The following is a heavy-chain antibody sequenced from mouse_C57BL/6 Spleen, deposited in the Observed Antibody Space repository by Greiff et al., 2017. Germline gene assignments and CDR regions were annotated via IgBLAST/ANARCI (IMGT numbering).Heavy chain of an antibody. J-gene: IGHJ4*01. V-gene: IGHV1-52*01. CDR3: ARSEASYAMDY. Sequence: QVQLQQPGAELVRRGSSVKLSCKASGYTFTSYWMHWVKQRPIQGLEWIGNIDPSDSETHYNQKFKDKATLTVDKSSSTAYMQLSSLTSEDSAVYYCARSEASYAMDYWGQGTSVTVSS. D-gene: IGHD6-1*01. CDR2: IDPSDSET. CDR1: GYTFTSYW.